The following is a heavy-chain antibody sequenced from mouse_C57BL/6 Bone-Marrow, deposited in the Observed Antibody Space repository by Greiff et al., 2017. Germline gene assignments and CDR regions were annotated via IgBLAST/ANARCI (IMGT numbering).Heavy chain of an antibody. D-gene: IGHD2-4*01. CDR2: IDPSDSYT. V-gene: IGHV1-59*01. CDR1: GYTFTSYW. J-gene: IGHJ1*03. CDR3: AREGYDYGDV. Sequence: QVQLQQPGAELVRPGTSVTLSCKASGYTFTSYWMHWVKQRPGQGLEWIGVIDPSDSYTTYNQKFNGKATLTVDTSSSTAYMQLSSLTSEDSAVYYCAREGYDYGDVWGTGTTVTVSS.